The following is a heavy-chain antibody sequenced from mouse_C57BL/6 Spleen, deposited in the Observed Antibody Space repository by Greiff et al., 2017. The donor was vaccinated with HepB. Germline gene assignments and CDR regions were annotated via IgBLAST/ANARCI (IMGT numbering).Heavy chain of an antibody. CDR1: GFTFSSYG. V-gene: IGHV5-6*01. Sequence: VQLQQSGGDLVKPGGSLKLSCAASGFTFSSYGMSWVRQTPDKRLEWVATISSGGSYTYYPDSVKGRFTISRDNAKNTLYLQMSSLKSEDTAMYYCARFYWYFDVWGTGTTVTVSS. CDR3: ARFYWYFDV. CDR2: ISSGGSYT. J-gene: IGHJ1*03.